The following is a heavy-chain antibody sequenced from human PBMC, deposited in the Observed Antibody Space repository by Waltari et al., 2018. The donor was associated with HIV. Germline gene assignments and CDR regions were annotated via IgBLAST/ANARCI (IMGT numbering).Heavy chain of an antibody. CDR3: ARSDYGSDIYYYHHGLDV. CDR2: ISAYGSST. J-gene: IGHJ6*02. D-gene: IGHD3-10*01. CDR1: GFTFSTYW. Sequence: EVQLVESGGGLVQPGGSLRLSCAASGFTFSTYWMHWVRQAPGKGLVWVSHISAYGSSTPYAESVKGRFTISRDNAENTLYLQMNSLRAEDTAIYYCARSDYGSDIYYYHHGLDVWGQGTTVTVSS. V-gene: IGHV3-74*01.